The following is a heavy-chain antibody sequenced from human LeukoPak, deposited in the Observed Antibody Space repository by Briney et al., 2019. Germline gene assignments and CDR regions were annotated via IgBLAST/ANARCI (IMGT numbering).Heavy chain of an antibody. CDR1: GFTFSTYA. Sequence: GGSLRLSCAASGFTFSTYAMGWVRQAPGKGLEWVSAISGSRGSTYYADSVKGRFTISRDNSKSTLYLQMNSLRAEDTAVYYCAKERDYYGSGSFFTGMDVWGKGTTVTISS. D-gene: IGHD3-10*01. V-gene: IGHV3-23*01. CDR3: AKERDYYGSGSFFTGMDV. J-gene: IGHJ6*04. CDR2: ISGSRGST.